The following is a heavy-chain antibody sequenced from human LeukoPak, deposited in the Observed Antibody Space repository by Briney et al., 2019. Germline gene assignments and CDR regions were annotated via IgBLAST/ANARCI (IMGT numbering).Heavy chain of an antibody. J-gene: IGHJ4*02. CDR1: GGSMSTYY. CDR2: IYYSGST. V-gene: IGHV4-59*01. CDR3: ARVVYSGSWGYFDY. D-gene: IGHD3-10*01. Sequence: SETLSLTCTVAGGSMSTYYWSWIRQSPGKGLEWIGYIYYSGSTSYNPSLKSRLTISIDTSKTQFYLKLSSVTAAVTAVYYCARVVYSGSWGYFDYWGQGILVTVSS.